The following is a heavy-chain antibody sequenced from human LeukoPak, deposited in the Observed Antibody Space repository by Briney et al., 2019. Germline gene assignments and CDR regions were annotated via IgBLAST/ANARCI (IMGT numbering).Heavy chain of an antibody. CDR1: GFTFSSYW. Sequence: PGRSLRLSCAASGFTFSSYWMHWVRQAPGKGLVWVSRINSDGSSTSYADSVKGRFTISRDNAKNTLYLQMNSLRAEDTAVYYCASSDLVGGEDYYDSSGTFDYWGQGTLVTVSS. V-gene: IGHV3-74*01. D-gene: IGHD3-22*01. CDR2: INSDGSST. J-gene: IGHJ4*02. CDR3: ASSDLVGGEDYYDSSGTFDY.